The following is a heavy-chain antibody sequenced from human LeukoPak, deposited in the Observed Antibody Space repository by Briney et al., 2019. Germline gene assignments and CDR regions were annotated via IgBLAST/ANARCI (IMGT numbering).Heavy chain of an antibody. J-gene: IGHJ4*02. CDR2: INPNSGGT. D-gene: IGHD3-10*01. Sequence: ASVKVSCKASGYTFTGYYMHWVRQAPGQGLEWMGWINPNSGGTNYAQKFQGRVTMTRDTSISTAYMELSRLRSDDTAVYYCATGPITMVRGVRSRTFDYWGQGTLVTVSS. CDR1: GYTFTGYY. CDR3: ATGPITMVRGVRSRTFDY. V-gene: IGHV1-2*02.